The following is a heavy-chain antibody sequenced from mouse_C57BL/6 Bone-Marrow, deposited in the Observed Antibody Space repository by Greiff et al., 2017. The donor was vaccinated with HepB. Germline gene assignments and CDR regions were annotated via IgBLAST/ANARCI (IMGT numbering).Heavy chain of an antibody. V-gene: IGHV1-59*01. CDR2: IDPSDSYT. CDR1: GYTFTSYW. CDR3: ARGGYGGAMDY. D-gene: IGHD2-2*01. Sequence: QVQLQQPGAELVRPGTSVKLSCKASGYTFTSYWMHWVKQRPGQGLEWIGVIDPSDSYTNYNQKFKGKATLTVDTSSSTAYMQLSSLTSEDSAVYYCARGGYGGAMDYWGQGTSVTVSS. J-gene: IGHJ4*01.